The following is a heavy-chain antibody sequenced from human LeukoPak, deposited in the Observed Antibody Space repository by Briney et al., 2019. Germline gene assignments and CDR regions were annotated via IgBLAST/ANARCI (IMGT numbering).Heavy chain of an antibody. CDR3: ARHLVGHPYSAFEV. J-gene: IGHJ3*01. V-gene: IGHV5-51*01. CDR1: GYRFPNYW. D-gene: IGHD2-15*01. Sequence: GESLKISCKGSGYRFPNYWIGRVRQMSGKGLEWMGVIFPGDSDARYNPSFEGHVTMSVDKSIDTAFLQWSSLKASDTAIYYCARHLVGHPYSAFEVWGQGTMLTVSS. CDR2: IFPGDSDA.